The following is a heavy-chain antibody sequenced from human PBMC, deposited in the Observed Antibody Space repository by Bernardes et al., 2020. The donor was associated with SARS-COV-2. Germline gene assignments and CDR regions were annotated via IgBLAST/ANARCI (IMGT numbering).Heavy chain of an antibody. J-gene: IGHJ6*02. V-gene: IGHV1-2*02. CDR2: INPNSGGT. D-gene: IGHD3-22*01. Sequence: ASVKVSCKASGYTFTGYYMHWVRQAPGQGLEWMGWINPNSGGTNYAQKFQGRVTMTRDTSISTAYMELSRLRSDDTAVYYCARDLILECYGMDVWGQGTTVTVPS. CDR1: GYTFTGYY. CDR3: ARDLILECYGMDV.